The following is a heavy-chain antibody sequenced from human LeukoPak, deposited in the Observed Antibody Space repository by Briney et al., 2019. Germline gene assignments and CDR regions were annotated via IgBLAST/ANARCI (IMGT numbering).Heavy chain of an antibody. D-gene: IGHD3-22*01. CDR1: GFTVSNNY. CDR3: ARDYYGP. J-gene: IGHJ5*02. V-gene: IGHV3-66*03. CDR2: IYSRGST. Sequence: GGSLRLSCAASGFTVSNNYMRWVRQAPGKGLEWVSSIYSRGSTSYADSVKGRFTISRDNSKNTLFLQMNSLRVEDTAVYYCARDYYGPWGQGTLVTVSS.